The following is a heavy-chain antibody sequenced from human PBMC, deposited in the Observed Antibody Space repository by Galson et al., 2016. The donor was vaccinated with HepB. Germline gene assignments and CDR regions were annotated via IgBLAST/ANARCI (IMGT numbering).Heavy chain of an antibody. D-gene: IGHD6-19*01. J-gene: IGHJ4*02. CDR3: ARDSGPDRNLVWQWLTLDY. CDR2: ISSSSSSI. CDR1: GFTFSGYT. Sequence: SLRLSCAASGFTFSGYTMHWVRQAPGKGLEWVSSISSSSSSIYYSDSVRGRVPISKDNAKNSLYLQMNSMRAEDTAVYYCARDSGPDRNLVWQWLTLDYWGQGTLVTVSS. V-gene: IGHV3-21*01.